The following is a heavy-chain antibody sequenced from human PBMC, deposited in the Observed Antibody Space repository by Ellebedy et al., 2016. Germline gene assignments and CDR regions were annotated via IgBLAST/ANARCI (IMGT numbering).Heavy chain of an antibody. CDR3: ARDLYGSGSLY. CDR1: GGSISSSSYY. J-gene: IGHJ4*02. Sequence: SETLSLXXTVSGGSISSSSYYWGWIRQPPGKGLEWIGSIYYSGSTYYNPSLKSRVTISVDTSKNQFSLKLSSVTAADTAVYYCARDLYGSGSLYWGQGTLVTVSS. V-gene: IGHV4-39*07. D-gene: IGHD3-10*01. CDR2: IYYSGST.